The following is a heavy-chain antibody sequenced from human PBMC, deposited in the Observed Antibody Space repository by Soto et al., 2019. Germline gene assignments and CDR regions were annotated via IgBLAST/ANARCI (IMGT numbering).Heavy chain of an antibody. CDR2: ISSSSSTI. J-gene: IGHJ4*02. V-gene: IGHV3-48*02. CDR1: GFTFSSYS. CDR3: ARGPRTYSSSWYPDY. D-gene: IGHD6-13*01. Sequence: EVQLVESGGGLVQPGGSLRLSCAASGFTFSSYSMNWVRQAPGKGLEWVSYISSSSSTIYYADSVKGRFTISRDNAKNSLYLQMNSLRDEDTAVYYCARGPRTYSSSWYPDYWGQGTLVTVS.